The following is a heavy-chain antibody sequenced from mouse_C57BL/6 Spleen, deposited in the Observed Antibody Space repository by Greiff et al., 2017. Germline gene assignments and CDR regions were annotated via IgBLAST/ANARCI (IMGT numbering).Heavy chain of an antibody. CDR2: INPSTGGT. D-gene: IGHD2-1*01. Sequence: VQLQQSGPELVKPVASVKISCKASGYSFTGYYMNWVKQSPEKSLEWIGEINPSTGGTTYNQKFKAKATLTVDKSSSTAYMQRKSLTSEDSAVYYCARRGNYDYFDDWGQGTTLTVSS. CDR3: ARRGNYDYFDD. CDR1: GYSFTGYY. V-gene: IGHV1-42*01. J-gene: IGHJ2*01.